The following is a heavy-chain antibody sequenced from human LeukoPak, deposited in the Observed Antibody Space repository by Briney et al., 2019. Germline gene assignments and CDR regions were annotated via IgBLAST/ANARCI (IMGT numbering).Heavy chain of an antibody. CDR3: ARGKPKWLRFFAFDI. Sequence: ASVKVSCKASGYTFTSYAMNWVRQAPGQGLEWMGWINTNTGNPTYAQGFTGRFVFSLDTSVSTAYLQISSLKAEDTAVYYCARGKPKWLRFFAFDIWGQGTMVTVSS. CDR1: GYTFTSYA. J-gene: IGHJ3*02. D-gene: IGHD5-12*01. CDR2: INTNTGNP. V-gene: IGHV7-4-1*02.